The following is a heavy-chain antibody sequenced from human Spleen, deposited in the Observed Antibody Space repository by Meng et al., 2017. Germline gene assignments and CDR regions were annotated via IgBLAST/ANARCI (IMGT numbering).Heavy chain of an antibody. V-gene: IGHV1-69*13. J-gene: IGHJ6*02. CDR2: IIPIFGTA. Sequence: SVKVSCKASGYTFTSYYMHWLRQAPGQGLEWMGGIIPIFGTANYAQKFQGRVTIIADESTSTAYMELSSLRSEDTAVYYCATDSSSYWTPPPGMDVWGQGTTVTVSS. D-gene: IGHD3-22*01. CDR3: ATDSSSYWTPPPGMDV. CDR1: GYTFTSYY.